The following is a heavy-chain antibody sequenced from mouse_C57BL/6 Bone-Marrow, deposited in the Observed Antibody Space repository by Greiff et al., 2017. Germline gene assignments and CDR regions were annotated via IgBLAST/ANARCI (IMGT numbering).Heavy chain of an antibody. CDR3: ASHYYDCDVGSAMDY. CDR2: IYPRSGNT. CDR1: GYTFTSYG. V-gene: IGHV1-81*01. J-gene: IGHJ4*01. Sequence: QVQLQQSGAELARPGASVKLSCKASGYTFTSYGISWVKQSTGQGLEWIGEIYPRSGNTYYNEKFKGKATLTADKSSSTAYMELRSLTSEDSAIYVCASHYYDCDVGSAMDYWGQGTSVTVSS. D-gene: IGHD2-4*01.